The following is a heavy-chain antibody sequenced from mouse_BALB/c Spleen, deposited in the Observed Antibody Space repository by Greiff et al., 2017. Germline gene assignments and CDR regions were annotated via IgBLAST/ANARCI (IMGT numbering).Heavy chain of an antibody. J-gene: IGHJ2*01. CDR1: GFTFSSYA. CDR3: ARGQGGYFDY. CDR2: ISSGGST. V-gene: IGHV5-6-5*01. Sequence: DVQLVESGGGLVKPGGSLKLSCAASGFTFSSYAMSWVRQTPEKRLEWVASISSGGSTYYPDSVKGRFTISRDNARNILYLQMSSLRSEDTAMYYCARGQGGYFDYWGQGTTLTVSS.